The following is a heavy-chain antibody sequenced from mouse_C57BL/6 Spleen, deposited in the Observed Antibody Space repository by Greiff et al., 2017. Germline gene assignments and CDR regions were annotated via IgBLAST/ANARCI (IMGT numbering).Heavy chain of an antibody. Sequence: VQLQQSGPELVQPGASVKISCKASGYTFTDYYMNWVKQSPGKSLEWIGDINPNDGGTSYNQKFKGKATLTVDKSSSTAYMELRSLTSEDSAVYYCARGYYGSSYGYWGQGTTLTVAS. CDR2: INPNDGGT. CDR3: ARGYYGSSYGY. J-gene: IGHJ2*01. CDR1: GYTFTDYY. V-gene: IGHV1-26*01. D-gene: IGHD1-1*01.